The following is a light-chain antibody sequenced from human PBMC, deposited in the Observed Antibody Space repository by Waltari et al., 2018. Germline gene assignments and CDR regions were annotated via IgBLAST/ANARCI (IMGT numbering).Light chain of an antibody. CDR1: DVAYFNL. Sequence: QSALTQPASVSGSYGQSITISCGDVAYFNLVSWYQQQPGKAPKVIIYEGNKRPSGLADRFSGPKYGNTASLTLSGLQADDQADYYCCSYAGGTSWVFGGGTKLTVL. J-gene: IGLJ3*02. CDR2: EGN. CDR3: CSYAGGTSWV. V-gene: IGLV2-23*01.